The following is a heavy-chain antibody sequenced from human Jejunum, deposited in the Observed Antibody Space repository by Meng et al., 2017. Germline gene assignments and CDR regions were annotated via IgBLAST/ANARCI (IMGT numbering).Heavy chain of an antibody. J-gene: IGHJ4*02. V-gene: IGHV3-23*01. Sequence: GGSLRLSCAASGFTFTNYAMSWVRQAPGKGLEWVSVISDSGGRIYYTDSVKGRFTISRDNSKNTLYLQMSSLRAEDTAIYYCAKGGYSFGYNDHWGQGTRVTVSS. D-gene: IGHD5-18*01. CDR1: GFTFTNYA. CDR2: ISDSGGRI. CDR3: AKGGYSFGYNDH.